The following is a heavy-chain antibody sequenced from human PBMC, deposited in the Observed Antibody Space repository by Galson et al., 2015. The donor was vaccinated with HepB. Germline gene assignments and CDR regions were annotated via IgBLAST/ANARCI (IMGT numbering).Heavy chain of an antibody. CDR1: GFTVSSNF. CDR3: ALGVAFDY. J-gene: IGHJ4*02. V-gene: IGHV3-53*01. Sequence: SLRLSCAASGFTVSSNFMSWVRQAPGKGLEWVSVIYSGGSTYYADSVKGRFTISRDTFKNTVYLQMNSLRAEDTAVYYCALGVAFDYWGQGTLVTVSS. CDR2: IYSGGST. D-gene: IGHD3-3*01.